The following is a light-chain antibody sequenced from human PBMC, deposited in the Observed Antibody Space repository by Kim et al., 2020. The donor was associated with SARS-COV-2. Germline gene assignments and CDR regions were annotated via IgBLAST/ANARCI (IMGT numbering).Light chain of an antibody. CDR1: SSDVGGYNY. V-gene: IGLV2-14*01. Sequence: QSALTQPASVSGSPGQSITISCTGTSSDVGGYNYVSWYQQHPGKAPKLMIYDVSKRPSGVSNRFSGSKSGNTASLTISGLQAEDEADYYCSSYTSRNTFPSVFGTGTKVTVL. CDR3: SSYTSRNTFPSV. CDR2: DVS. J-gene: IGLJ1*01.